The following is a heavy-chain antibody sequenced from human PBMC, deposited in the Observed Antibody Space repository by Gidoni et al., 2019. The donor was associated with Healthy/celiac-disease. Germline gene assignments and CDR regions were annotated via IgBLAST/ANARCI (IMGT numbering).Heavy chain of an antibody. CDR2: IYSSGST. CDR3: ARDSGIQLWYYFDY. Sequence: QVQLQESGPGLVKPSQTLSITCTVAGGCISSGGYYWSWIRQHPGKGLEWIGYIYSSGSTYYNPSLKSRVTISVDTSKNQFSLKLSSVTAADTAVYYCARDSGIQLWYYFDYWGQGTLVTVSS. D-gene: IGHD5-18*01. J-gene: IGHJ4*02. V-gene: IGHV4-31*03. CDR1: GGCISSGGYY.